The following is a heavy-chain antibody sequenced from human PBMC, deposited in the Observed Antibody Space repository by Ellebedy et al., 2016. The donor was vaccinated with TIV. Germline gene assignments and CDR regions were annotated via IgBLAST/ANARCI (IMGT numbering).Heavy chain of an antibody. CDR3: SRVDLGLAFHY. D-gene: IGHD3/OR15-3a*01. V-gene: IGHV3-53*01. J-gene: IGHJ4*02. CDR2: IYSSGIT. Sequence: GGSLRLSCAVSGFSVSGNYMSWVRQAPGKGLEWVSIIYSSGITYCPDSVKGRFTISRDNSKNTVSLQINSLRAEDTAVYYCSRVDLGLAFHYWGRGTLVTVSS. CDR1: GFSVSGNY.